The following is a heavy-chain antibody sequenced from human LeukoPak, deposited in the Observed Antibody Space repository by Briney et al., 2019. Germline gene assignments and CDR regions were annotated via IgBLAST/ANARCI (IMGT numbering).Heavy chain of an antibody. CDR1: GFTFSSYW. J-gene: IGHJ4*02. CDR2: IKQDGSEK. CDR3: ARCLGYYDFWSGRGWYYFDY. D-gene: IGHD3-3*01. V-gene: IGHV3-7*01. Sequence: GGSLRLSCAASGFTFSSYWMSWVRQAPGKGPEWVANIKQDGSEKYYVDSVKGRFTISRDNAKNSLYLQMNSLRAEDTAVYYCARCLGYYDFWSGRGWYYFDYWGQGTLVTVSS.